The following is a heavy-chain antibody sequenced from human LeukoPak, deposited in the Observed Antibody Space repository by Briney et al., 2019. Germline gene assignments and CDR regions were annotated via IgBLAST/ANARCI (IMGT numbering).Heavy chain of an antibody. D-gene: IGHD5-18*01. CDR3: AGDSYPKYSYGSRGFDP. V-gene: IGHV4-59*01. Sequence: SETLSLTCTVSGGSISSYYWSWIRQPPGKGLEWIGYIYYSGSTNYNPSLKSRVTISVDTSKNQFSLKLSSVTAADTAVYYCAGDSYPKYSYGSRGFDPWGQGTLVTVSS. J-gene: IGHJ5*02. CDR1: GGSISSYY. CDR2: IYYSGST.